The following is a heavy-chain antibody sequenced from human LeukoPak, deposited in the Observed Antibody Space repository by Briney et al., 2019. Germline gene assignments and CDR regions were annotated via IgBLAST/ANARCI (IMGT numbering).Heavy chain of an antibody. CDR2: IYHSGST. CDR3: ARGFSSSVEDY. J-gene: IGHJ4*02. Sequence: PSQTLSLTCTVSGGSISSGGYYWSWIRQPPGKGLEWIGYIYHSGSTYYNPSLKSRVTISVDRSKNQFSLKLSSVTAADTAVYYCARGFSSSVEDYWGQRTLVTVSS. D-gene: IGHD6-6*01. V-gene: IGHV4-30-2*01. CDR1: GGSISSGGYY.